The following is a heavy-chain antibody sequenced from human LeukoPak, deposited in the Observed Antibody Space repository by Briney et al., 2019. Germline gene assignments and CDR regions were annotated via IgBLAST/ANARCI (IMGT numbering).Heavy chain of an antibody. CDR1: GGSISSYY. J-gene: IGHJ5*02. Sequence: SETLSLTCTVSGGSISSYYWSWIRQPAGKGLEWIGRIYTSGSTNYNPSLKSRVTMSVDTSKNQFSLKLSSVTAADTAVYYCARDIFSYGVANWFDPWGQGTLVSVSS. CDR3: ARDIFSYGVANWFDP. V-gene: IGHV4-4*07. CDR2: IYTSGST. D-gene: IGHD4-17*01.